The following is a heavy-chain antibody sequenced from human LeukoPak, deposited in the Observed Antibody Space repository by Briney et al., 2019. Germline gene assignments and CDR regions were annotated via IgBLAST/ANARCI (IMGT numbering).Heavy chain of an antibody. CDR1: GGSFSGYY. CDR3: ARVLYYFDY. Sequence: PSETLSLTCAVYGGSFSGYYWSWIRQPPGKGLEWIGEINHSGSTNYNPSLKSRVTISVDTSKNQFSLKLSFVTAADTAVYYCARVLYYFDYWGQGTLVTVSS. CDR2: INHSGST. V-gene: IGHV4-34*01. J-gene: IGHJ4*02.